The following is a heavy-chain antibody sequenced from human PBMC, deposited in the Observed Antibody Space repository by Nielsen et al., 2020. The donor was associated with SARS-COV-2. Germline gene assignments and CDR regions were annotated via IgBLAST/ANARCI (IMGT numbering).Heavy chain of an antibody. Sequence: GGSLRLSCAASGFSFNEYAMYWVRQAPGKGLEWVSGISRDSGSIDYVDSVKGRFTISRDNAKNSLYLQMNSLRVEDTALYYCAKDWRTWRSLGLFGMDVWGQGTTVTVSS. J-gene: IGHJ6*02. D-gene: IGHD3-3*01. V-gene: IGHV3-9*01. CDR1: GFSFNEYA. CDR3: AKDWRTWRSLGLFGMDV. CDR2: ISRDSGSI.